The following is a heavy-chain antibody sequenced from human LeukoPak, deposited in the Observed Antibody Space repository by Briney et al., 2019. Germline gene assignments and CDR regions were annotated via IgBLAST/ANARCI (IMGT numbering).Heavy chain of an antibody. V-gene: IGHV1-18*01. CDR2: ISAYNGNT. CDR3: ARADSSSWWIDAFDI. D-gene: IGHD6-13*01. Sequence: GASVKVSCKVSGYTLTKLSMHWVRQAPGKGLEWMGWISAYNGNTNYAQKLQGRVTMTTDTSTSTAYMELRSLRSDDTAVYYCARADSSSWWIDAFDIWGQGTMVTVSS. J-gene: IGHJ3*02. CDR1: GYTLTKLS.